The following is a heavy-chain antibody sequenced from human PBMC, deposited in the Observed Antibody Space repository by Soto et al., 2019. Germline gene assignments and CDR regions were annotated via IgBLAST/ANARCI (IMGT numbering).Heavy chain of an antibody. CDR3: ARRGSGWNSLYWYFDL. Sequence: GGSLRLSCAASGFTFSSYEMNWVRQAPGKGLEWVSYISSSGSTIYYADSVKGRFTISRDNAKNPLYLQMNSLRAEDTAVYYCARRGSGWNSLYWYFDLWGRGTLVTVSS. CDR2: ISSSGSTI. CDR1: GFTFSSYE. J-gene: IGHJ2*01. V-gene: IGHV3-48*03. D-gene: IGHD6-19*01.